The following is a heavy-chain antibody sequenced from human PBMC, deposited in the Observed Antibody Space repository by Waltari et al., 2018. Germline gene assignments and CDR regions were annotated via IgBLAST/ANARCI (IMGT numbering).Heavy chain of an antibody. CDR3: ARPFSGYYLHDAFDI. D-gene: IGHD3-22*01. CDR1: GYTFTGYY. J-gene: IGHJ3*02. V-gene: IGHV1-2*06. Sequence: QVQLVQSGAEVKKPGASVKVSCKASGYTFTGYYMHWVRQAPGQGLEWMGRINPNSGGTNYAQKFQGRVTMTRDTSISTAYMELSRLRSDDTAVYYCARPFSGYYLHDAFDIWGQGTMVTVSS. CDR2: INPNSGGT.